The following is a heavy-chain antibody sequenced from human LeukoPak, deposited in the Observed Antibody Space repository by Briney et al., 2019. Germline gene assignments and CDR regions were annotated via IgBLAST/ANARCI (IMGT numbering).Heavy chain of an antibody. Sequence: SVKVSCKASGGIFSSYAISWVRQAPGLGLEWMGGIIPIFGTPNYAQKFQGRVTITADESTSTAYMELSSLRSEDTAVYYCARVVLGRRWLQSSYYYGMDVWGQGTTVTVSS. CDR1: GGIFSSYA. CDR2: IIPIFGTP. D-gene: IGHD5-24*01. CDR3: ARVVLGRRWLQSSYYYGMDV. V-gene: IGHV1-69*13. J-gene: IGHJ6*02.